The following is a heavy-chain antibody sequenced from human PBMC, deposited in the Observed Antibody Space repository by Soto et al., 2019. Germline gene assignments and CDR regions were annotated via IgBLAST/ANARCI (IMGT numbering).Heavy chain of an antibody. Sequence: ASVKVSCKASGYTFTSYGISWARQAPGQGLEWMGWISAYNGKTNYAQKLQGRVTMTTDESTSTAYMELSSLRSEDAAVYYCARSREMITFGGVMRYWGQGTLVTVSS. J-gene: IGHJ4*02. D-gene: IGHD3-16*01. CDR3: ARSREMITFGGVMRY. CDR2: ISAYNGKT. CDR1: GYTFTSYG. V-gene: IGHV1-18*01.